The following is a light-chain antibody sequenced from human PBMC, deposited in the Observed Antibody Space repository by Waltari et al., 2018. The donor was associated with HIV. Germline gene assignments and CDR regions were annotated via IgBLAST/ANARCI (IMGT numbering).Light chain of an antibody. CDR2: WAS. J-gene: IGKJ2*01. CDR3: QQHNSPPYT. Sequence: DIVMPQSPDSLAVSLGDRATINCNSSQTLLNTASNKNSLVWYQQKPGQPPKLLIYWASSREPGVPYRFSGSGSGTDVTLTYSSLQADDVAVYYCQQHNSPPYTFGQGTKVEMK. CDR1: QTLLNTASNKNS. V-gene: IGKV4-1*01.